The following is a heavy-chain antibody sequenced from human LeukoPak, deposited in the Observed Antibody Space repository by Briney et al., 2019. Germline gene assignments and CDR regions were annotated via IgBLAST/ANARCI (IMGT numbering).Heavy chain of an antibody. J-gene: IGHJ4*02. CDR3: SKDLSGTYSISF. CDR1: WFTFSFLV. D-gene: IGHD1-26*01. Sequence: PGGSLRHPCSACWFTFSFLVMHWLGQAPGKGLEYVSGINSNVVSTAYGDSVKGRFTISRDNSKNTLLLQMSSLRPEDTAVYDCSKDLSGTYSISFCGQGTLVTVSS. V-gene: IGHV3-64D*09. CDR2: INSNVVST.